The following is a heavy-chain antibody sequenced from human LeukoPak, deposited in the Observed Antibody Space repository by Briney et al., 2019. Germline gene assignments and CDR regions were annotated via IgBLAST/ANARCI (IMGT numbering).Heavy chain of an antibody. CDR1: GGSISSYY. CDR2: IFTSGWT. Sequence: SETLSLTCTVSGGSISSYYWSWVRQSPGKGLDWIGYIFTSGWTDYNPSLKSRVTMSVDTSKNQLSMELRFLTAADTAVYYCATSHDVKTAPYDLWGQGTLVTVSS. D-gene: IGHD2-21*01. V-gene: IGHV4-4*09. J-gene: IGHJ5*02. CDR3: ATSHDVKTAPYDL.